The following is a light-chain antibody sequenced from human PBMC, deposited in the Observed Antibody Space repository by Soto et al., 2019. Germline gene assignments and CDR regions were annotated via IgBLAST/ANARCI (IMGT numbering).Light chain of an antibody. CDR3: QVRTNWSIA. Sequence: EIVLTQSPATLSLSPGERATLSCRASQSVSSSYLAWYQQKPGQAPRLLIYDASNRATGIPARFSGTGSGTDFTLTINNLEPEDFAVYYCQVRTNWSIAFGRGTRLETK. CDR2: DAS. J-gene: IGKJ5*01. V-gene: IGKV3-11*01. CDR1: QSVSSSY.